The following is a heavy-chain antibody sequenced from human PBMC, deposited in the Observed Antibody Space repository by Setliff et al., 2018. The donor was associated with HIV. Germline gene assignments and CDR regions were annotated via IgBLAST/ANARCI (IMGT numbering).Heavy chain of an antibody. CDR3: ASSAGAVPTTAPYGDYYYYFYMDV. Sequence: ASVKVSCKVSGYTLTELSMHWVRQAPGKGLEWMGGFDPEDGETIYAQKFQGRVTMTEDTSTDTAYMELSSLRSEDTAVYYCASSAGAVPTTAPYGDYYYYFYMDVWGKGTTVTVSS. CDR1: GYTLTELS. V-gene: IGHV1-24*01. D-gene: IGHD3-16*01. J-gene: IGHJ6*03. CDR2: FDPEDGET.